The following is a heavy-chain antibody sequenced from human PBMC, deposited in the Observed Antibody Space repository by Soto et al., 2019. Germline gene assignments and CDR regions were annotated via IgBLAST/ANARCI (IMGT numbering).Heavy chain of an antibody. CDR2: MYYSGTT. V-gene: IGHV4-39*01. CDR3: AVADSTGNWFDP. CDR1: GGSISSSDFY. J-gene: IGHJ5*02. Sequence: QLQLQESGPGLVKPSETLSLTCTVSGGSISSSDFYWGWLRQPPGKGLDFIGSMYYSGTTYYNPSLKNRITISVDTSKNQFSLKLISVTAADTAVYYCAVADSTGNWFDPWGQGALVTVSS. D-gene: IGHD6-19*01.